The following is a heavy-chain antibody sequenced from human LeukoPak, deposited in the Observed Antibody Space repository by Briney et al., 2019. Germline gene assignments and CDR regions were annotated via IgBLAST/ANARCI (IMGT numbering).Heavy chain of an antibody. CDR2: ISGDGGST. Sequence: GGSLRLSCAASGFTFDDYAMHWVRQAPGKGLEWVSLISGDGGSTYYADSVKGRFTISRDNAKISLYLQMNSLRAEDTAVYYCARDRSGYTFDDGGQGTLVTVSS. D-gene: IGHD5-18*01. CDR1: GFTFDDYA. CDR3: ARDRSGYTFDD. V-gene: IGHV3-43*02. J-gene: IGHJ4*02.